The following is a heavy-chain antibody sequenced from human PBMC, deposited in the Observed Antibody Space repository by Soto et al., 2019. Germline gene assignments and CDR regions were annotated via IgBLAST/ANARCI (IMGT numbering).Heavy chain of an antibody. J-gene: IGHJ4*02. Sequence: QVQLVESGGGVVQPGRSLRLSCAASGFTFSSYSIHWVRQAPGKWLEWVAVISYDGSKKYYADSVKGRFTISRDNSKNTLYLQMNSLRAEDTAVYYCAREYDSKDDAFDYWGQGTLVTVSS. CDR2: ISYDGSKK. V-gene: IGHV3-30-3*01. D-gene: IGHD3-22*01. CDR1: GFTFSSYS. CDR3: AREYDSKDDAFDY.